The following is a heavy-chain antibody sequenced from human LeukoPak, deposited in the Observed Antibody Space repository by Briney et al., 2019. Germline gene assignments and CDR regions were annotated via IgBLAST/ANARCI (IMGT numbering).Heavy chain of an antibody. CDR1: GFTFSSYG. V-gene: IGHV3-23*01. CDR3: VYSSSWYRDY. J-gene: IGHJ4*02. Sequence: GGSLRLSCAAPGFTFSSYGMSWVRQAPGKGLEWVSAISGSGGSTYYADSVKGRFTISRDNAKNSLYLQMNSLRAEDTAVYYCVYSSSWYRDYWGQGTLVTVSS. D-gene: IGHD6-13*01. CDR2: ISGSGGST.